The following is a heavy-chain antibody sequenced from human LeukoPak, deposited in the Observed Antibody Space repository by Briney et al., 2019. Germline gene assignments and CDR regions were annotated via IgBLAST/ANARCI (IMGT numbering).Heavy chain of an antibody. V-gene: IGHV1-18*01. CDR3: ARYCSSTSCPGGYYYYGMDV. J-gene: IGHJ6*02. CDR2: ISAYIGNT. Sequence: ASLRVSSTASGYTFTTYGISWVRQAPGQGLERMGWISAYIGNTNYAQKLQSRVTMTTDTSTSTAYMELRSLRSDDTAVYYCARYCSSTSCPGGYYYYGMDVWGQGTTVTVSS. D-gene: IGHD2-2*01. CDR1: GYTFTTYG.